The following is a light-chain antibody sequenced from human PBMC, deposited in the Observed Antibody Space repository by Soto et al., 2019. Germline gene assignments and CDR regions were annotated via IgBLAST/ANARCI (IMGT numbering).Light chain of an antibody. J-gene: IGLJ1*01. CDR1: SSDVGGYNY. CDR2: EVS. Sequence: QSALTQPASVSGSPGQSITISCTGTSSDVGGYNYVSWYQQYPGKAPKLMIYEVSNRPSGVSSRFSGSKSGNTASLTISGLQAEDEADYFCHSYTSSSTLVFGTGTKVTLL. V-gene: IGLV2-14*01. CDR3: HSYTSSSTLV.